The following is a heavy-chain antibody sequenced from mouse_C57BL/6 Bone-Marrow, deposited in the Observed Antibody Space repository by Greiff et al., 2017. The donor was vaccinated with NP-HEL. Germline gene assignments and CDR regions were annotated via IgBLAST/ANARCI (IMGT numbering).Heavy chain of an antibody. CDR1: GYTFTSYW. D-gene: IGHD1-1*01. V-gene: IGHV1-59*01. Sequence: VQLQQPGAELVRPGTSVKLSCKASGYTFTSYWMHWVKQRPGQGLEWIGVIDPSDSYTNYNQKFKGKATLTVDTSSSTAYMQLSSLTSEDSAVYYCARRGITTVFDYWGQGTTLTVSS. CDR2: IDPSDSYT. CDR3: ARRGITTVFDY. J-gene: IGHJ2*01.